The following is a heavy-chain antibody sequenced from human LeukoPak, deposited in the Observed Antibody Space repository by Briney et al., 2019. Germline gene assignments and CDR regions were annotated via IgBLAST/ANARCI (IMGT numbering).Heavy chain of an antibody. J-gene: IGHJ4*02. Sequence: ASQTLSLTCTVSGGSISSGSYYWSWIRQPAGKGLEWIGRIYISGSTNYNPSLKSRVTISVDTSKNQFSLKLSSVTAADTAVYYCAREEVIVVVSYFDYWGQGTLVTVSS. D-gene: IGHD3-22*01. CDR2: IYISGST. CDR3: AREEVIVVVSYFDY. V-gene: IGHV4-61*02. CDR1: GGSISSGSYY.